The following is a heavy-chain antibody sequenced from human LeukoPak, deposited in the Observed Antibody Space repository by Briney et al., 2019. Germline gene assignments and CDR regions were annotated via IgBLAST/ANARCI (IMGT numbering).Heavy chain of an antibody. Sequence: LSETLSLTCTVSGGSISSYYWSWIRQPPGKGLEWIGYIYYSGSTNYNPSLKSRVTISVDTSKNQFSLKLSSVTAADTAVYYCARDLIDNDAFDIWGQGTMVTVSS. CDR1: GGSISSYY. J-gene: IGHJ3*02. CDR2: IYYSGST. CDR3: ARDLIDNDAFDI. V-gene: IGHV4-59*01. D-gene: IGHD3-16*02.